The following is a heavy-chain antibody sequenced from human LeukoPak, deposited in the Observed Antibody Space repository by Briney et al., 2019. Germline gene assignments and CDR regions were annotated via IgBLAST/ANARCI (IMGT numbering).Heavy chain of an antibody. Sequence: PGESLRLSCVLSGLTFSDAWMSWVRQAPGKGLEWVGRIRNDRITDYAAPVQGRFSISRDNSKNTFYLQMNSPRTEDTGMYFCTWVATIFTVDYWGQGTLVTVSS. D-gene: IGHD5-12*01. V-gene: IGHV3-15*01. CDR2: IRNDRIT. J-gene: IGHJ4*02. CDR3: TWVATIFTVDY. CDR1: GLTFSDAW.